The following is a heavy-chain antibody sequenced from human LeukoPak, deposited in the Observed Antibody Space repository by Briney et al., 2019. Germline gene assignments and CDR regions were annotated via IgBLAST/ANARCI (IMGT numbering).Heavy chain of an antibody. CDR3: ARVAGIAAAEGAFDI. D-gene: IGHD6-13*01. V-gene: IGHV4-59*01. Sequence: PSETLSLTCTVSGGSISSYYWSWIRQPPGKGLEWIGYIYYSGSTNYNPSLKSRVTISVDTSKNQFSLKLSSVTAADTAVYYCARVAGIAAAEGAFDIWGQGTMVTVSS. CDR2: IYYSGST. CDR1: GGSISSYY. J-gene: IGHJ3*02.